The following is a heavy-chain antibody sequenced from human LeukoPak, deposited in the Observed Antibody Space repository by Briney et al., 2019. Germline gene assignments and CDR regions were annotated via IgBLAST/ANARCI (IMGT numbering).Heavy chain of an antibody. D-gene: IGHD6-13*01. CDR2: IYYSGST. J-gene: IGHJ6*03. Sequence: SETPSLTCNVSGGSISNNYWTWIRQPPGKGLEWIGSIYYSGSTYYNPSLKSRVTISVDTSKNQFSLKLSSVTAADTAVYYCARASSSRVVGGLYYYYYMDVWDKGSTVTVSS. CDR3: ARASSSRVVGGLYYYYYMDV. V-gene: IGHV4-59*05. CDR1: GGSISNNY.